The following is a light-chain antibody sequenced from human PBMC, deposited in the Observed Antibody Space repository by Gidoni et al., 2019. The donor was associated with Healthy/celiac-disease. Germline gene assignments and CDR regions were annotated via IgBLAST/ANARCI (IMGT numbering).Light chain of an antibody. J-gene: IGKJ1*01. CDR1: QSVSSN. CDR3: QQYNNWPGT. Sequence: DTVMTLSPATLSVSPTERATLSCRASQSVSSNLAWYQQKPGQAPRLLIYGASTRATGIPARFSGSGSGTEFTLTISSLQSEDFAVYYCQQYNNWPGTFGQGTQVEIK. V-gene: IGKV3-15*01. CDR2: GAS.